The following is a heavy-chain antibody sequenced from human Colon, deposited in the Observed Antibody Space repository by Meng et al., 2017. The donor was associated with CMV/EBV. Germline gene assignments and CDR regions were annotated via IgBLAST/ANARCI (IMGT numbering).Heavy chain of an antibody. J-gene: IGHJ6*02. CDR3: ALRLRNSDGMDV. CDR2: INPDGSGT. CDR1: GFTFSNSW. D-gene: IGHD3-16*01. Sequence: GGSLRLSCAASGFTFSNSWMHWVRQGPGKGLLWVSRINPDGSGTSYADSVKGRFTISRDNAKNTVFLQMNSLRAEDTAVYYCALRLRNSDGMDVWGQGTTVTVSS. V-gene: IGHV3-74*01.